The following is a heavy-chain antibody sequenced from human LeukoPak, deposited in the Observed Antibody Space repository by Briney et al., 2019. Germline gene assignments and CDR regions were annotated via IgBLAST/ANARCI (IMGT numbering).Heavy chain of an antibody. Sequence: SETLSLTCTVSGGSISSSPYYWAWIRQPPGKGLEWIGSIYYSGSTYYNPSLKSRVTISADTSRNQFSLRLTSVTAADTAVYYCARRHYGSSGYHPFDYWGQGTLVTVSS. CDR3: ARRHYGSSGYHPFDY. CDR2: IYYSGST. CDR1: GGSISSSPYY. V-gene: IGHV4-39*01. D-gene: IGHD3-22*01. J-gene: IGHJ4*02.